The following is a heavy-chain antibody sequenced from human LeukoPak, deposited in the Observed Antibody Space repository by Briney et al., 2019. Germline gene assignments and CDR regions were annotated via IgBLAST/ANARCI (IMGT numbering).Heavy chain of an antibody. CDR1: GFTFSCYA. V-gene: IGHV3-23*01. D-gene: IGHD6-13*01. CDR2: ISGSGGST. J-gene: IGHJ4*02. Sequence: GGSLRLSCAASGFTFSCYAMSWVRQAPGKGLEWVSAISGSGGSTYYADSVKGRFTISRDNSKNTLYLQMNSLRAEDTAVYYCAKGGPIAAAGLIYYFDYWGQGTLVTVSS. CDR3: AKGGPIAAAGLIYYFDY.